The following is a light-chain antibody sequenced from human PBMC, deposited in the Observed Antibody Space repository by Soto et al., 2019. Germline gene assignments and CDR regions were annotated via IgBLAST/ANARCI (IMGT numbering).Light chain of an antibody. V-gene: IGKV3-11*01. J-gene: IGKJ1*01. CDR1: QSVSSS. CDR3: QQRSNWPRT. CDR2: GAS. Sequence: ENVLTRSPATLSVSPGERATLSCRASQSVSSSLAWYQQKPGQAPRLLIYGASTRATGIPARFSGSGSGTDFTLTISSLEPEDFAVYYCQQRSNWPRTFGQGTKVDIK.